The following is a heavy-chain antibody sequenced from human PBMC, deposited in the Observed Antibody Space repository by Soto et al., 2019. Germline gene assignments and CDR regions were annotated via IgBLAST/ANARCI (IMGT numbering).Heavy chain of an antibody. CDR2: INGDGSST. CDR3: TRTRYDGPGTPFDD. J-gene: IGHJ4*02. CDR1: GFTFSSYW. Sequence: EVQLVDSGGGLVQPGGSLRLSCAVSGFTFSSYWMHWVRQVPGKGLVWVSSINGDGSSTTYADYVKGRFTISRDNAKNTLYLQMNSLRAEDTAVYYCTRTRYDGPGTPFDDWGRGTLVTVSS. D-gene: IGHD1-1*01. V-gene: IGHV3-74*01.